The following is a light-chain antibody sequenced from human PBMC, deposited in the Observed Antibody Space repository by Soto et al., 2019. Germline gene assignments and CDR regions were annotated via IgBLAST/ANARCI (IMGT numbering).Light chain of an antibody. CDR3: LQDYGDSWT. Sequence: DIQMTQSPSSLSASVGDRVTITCRASQSISSYLNWYQQKPGKAPKLLIYAASSLQSGVPSRFSGSGSGTEFTLTISSLQPEDFASYYCLQDYGDSWTFGQGTKVDI. J-gene: IGKJ1*01. CDR1: QSISSY. CDR2: AAS. V-gene: IGKV1-39*01.